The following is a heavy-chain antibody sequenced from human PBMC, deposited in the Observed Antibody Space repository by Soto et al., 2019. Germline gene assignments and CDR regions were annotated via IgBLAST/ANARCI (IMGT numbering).Heavy chain of an antibody. J-gene: IGHJ4*02. CDR2: ISGSGGST. V-gene: IGHV3-23*01. CDR1: GFTFSSYA. CDR3: AKGYYDFWSGYVHFDY. D-gene: IGHD3-3*01. Sequence: GSLRLSCAASGFTFSSYAMSWVRQAPGKGLEWVSAISGSGGSTYYADSVKGRFTISRDNSKNTLYLQMNSLRAEDTAVYYCAKGYYDFWSGYVHFDYWGQGTLVTVSS.